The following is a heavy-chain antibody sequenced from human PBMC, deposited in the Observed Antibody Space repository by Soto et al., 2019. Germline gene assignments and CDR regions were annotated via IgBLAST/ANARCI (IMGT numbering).Heavy chain of an antibody. J-gene: IGHJ6*02. D-gene: IGHD5-18*01. CDR2: IPYEGRTR. V-gene: IGHV3-30*18. Sequence: QVQLDESGGGVVQPGRSLRLSCEASGFTFRGYGMHWVRQAPGKRLEWVAVIPYEGRTRYYPESVKGRFTISRDNFKNTLFLQMSGLRVEDTGIYYWANDEGWRIQLWLGSYGLDVWGHGATVTVSS. CDR1: GFTFRGYG. CDR3: ANDEGWRIQLWLGSYGLDV.